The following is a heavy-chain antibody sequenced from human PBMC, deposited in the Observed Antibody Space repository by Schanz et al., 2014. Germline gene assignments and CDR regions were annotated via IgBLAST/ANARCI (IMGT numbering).Heavy chain of an antibody. CDR1: GFSFRKSA. Sequence: EMQLLESGGGLVQPGGSLRLSCAASGFSFRKSAMSWVRQAPGKGLEWVSALTGSGTTTYYADSVKGRFTISRDNSKNTLDLQMNSLRAEDTAIYYCAKDLAAVGVFDYWGQGSLVTVSP. CDR3: AKDLAAVGVFDY. D-gene: IGHD6-13*01. CDR2: LTGSGTTT. V-gene: IGHV3-23*01. J-gene: IGHJ4*02.